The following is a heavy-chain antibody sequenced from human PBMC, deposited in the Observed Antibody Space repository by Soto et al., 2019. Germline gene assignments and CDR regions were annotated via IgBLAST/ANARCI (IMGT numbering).Heavy chain of an antibody. Sequence: SETLSLTCTVSGGSFSSSSYYWGWVRQPPGKGLEWIGSVYYSGSTYYNPSLESQVTISVDKSKNQFSLKLMSLSAADTAVYYCGRLEGLATISYYFDYWGQGALVTVSS. CDR2: VYYSGST. CDR1: GGSFSSSSYY. CDR3: GRLEGLATISYYFDY. J-gene: IGHJ4*02. V-gene: IGHV4-39*01. D-gene: IGHD3-9*01.